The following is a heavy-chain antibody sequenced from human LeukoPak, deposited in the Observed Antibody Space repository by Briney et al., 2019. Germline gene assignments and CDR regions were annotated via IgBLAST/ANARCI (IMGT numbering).Heavy chain of an antibody. CDR1: GGTFSSYA. CDR3: ARQISHYYDSSGSDYFDY. V-gene: IGHV1-69*13. J-gene: IGHJ4*02. D-gene: IGHD3-22*01. Sequence: ASVKVSCKASGGTFSSYAISWVRQAPGQGLEWMGEIIPIFGTANYAQKFQGRVTITADESTSTAYMELSSLRSEDTAVYYCARQISHYYDSSGSDYFDYWGQGTLVTVSS. CDR2: IIPIFGTA.